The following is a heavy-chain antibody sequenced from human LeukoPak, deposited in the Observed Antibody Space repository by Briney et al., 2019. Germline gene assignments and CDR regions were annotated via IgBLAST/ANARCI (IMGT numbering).Heavy chain of an antibody. CDR1: GYSFTSYW. J-gene: IGHJ5*02. V-gene: IGHV5-51*01. CDR3: ARTRRQYCSGGSCYSAWFDP. CDR2: IYPGDSDT. Sequence: GESLKISCKGSGYSFTSYWIGWVRQMPGKGLEWMGIIYPGDSDTRYSPSFQGQVTISADKSISTAYLQWSSLKASDTAMYYCARTRRQYCSGGSCYSAWFDPWGQGTLVTVSS. D-gene: IGHD2-15*01.